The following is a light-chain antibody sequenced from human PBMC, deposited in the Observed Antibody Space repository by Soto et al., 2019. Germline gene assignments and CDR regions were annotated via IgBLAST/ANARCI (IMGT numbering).Light chain of an antibody. CDR1: SSNIGSNS. CDR2: RNN. V-gene: IGLV1-47*01. CDR3: AAWDVRLSGPV. Sequence: QSVLTQPPSASGTPGQRVTISCSGRSSNIGSNSVDGYQQLPGMAPKLLIYRNNQRPSGVPDRFSGSKSGTAASLAISGLRSEDEADYYCAAWDVRLSGPVLGGVPKVTV. J-gene: IGLJ2*01.